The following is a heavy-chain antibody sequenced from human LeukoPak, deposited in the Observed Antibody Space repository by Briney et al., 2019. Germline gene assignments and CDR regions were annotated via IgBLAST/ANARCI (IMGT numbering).Heavy chain of an antibody. CDR1: GDSISTSSYY. Sequence: PSETLSLTCSVSGDSISTSSYYWGWIRQPPGKGLEWIGSIYYSGTTYYNPSLKSRVTISVDTSKNHFSLRLSSVTAADTAVYYCARLNYYDSNWGQGTLVAVSS. V-gene: IGHV4-39*02. D-gene: IGHD3-22*01. J-gene: IGHJ4*02. CDR3: ARLNYYDSN. CDR2: IYYSGTT.